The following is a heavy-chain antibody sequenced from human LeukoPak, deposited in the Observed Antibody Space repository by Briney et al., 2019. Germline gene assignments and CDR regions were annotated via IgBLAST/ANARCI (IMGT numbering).Heavy chain of an antibody. Sequence: GGSLRLSCAASGFTFSSNWMSWVRQAPRKGLEWVGNIQPDGSEQYPVDSVKGRFTISRDNARNSLFLQMNSLRVEDTAVYYCASQSYARFDPWGQGTLVTVSS. D-gene: IGHD3-16*01. V-gene: IGHV3-7*01. CDR2: IQPDGSEQ. CDR1: GFTFSSNW. CDR3: ASQSYARFDP. J-gene: IGHJ5*02.